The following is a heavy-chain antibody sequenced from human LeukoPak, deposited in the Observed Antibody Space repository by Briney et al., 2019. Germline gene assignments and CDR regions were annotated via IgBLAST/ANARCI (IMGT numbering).Heavy chain of an antibody. CDR2: INPTSGGT. CDR3: AREMFKLELDYYYYMDV. V-gene: IGHV1-2*06. Sequence: ASVKVSCKASCDTCTGYYMHWVRQAPGQGREWMGRINPTSGGTNYAQKFQGRVTMTRDTSISTAYMELSRLRSDDTAVYYCAREMFKLELDYYYYMDVWGKGTTVTVSS. CDR1: CDTCTGYY. J-gene: IGHJ6*03. D-gene: IGHD1-7*01.